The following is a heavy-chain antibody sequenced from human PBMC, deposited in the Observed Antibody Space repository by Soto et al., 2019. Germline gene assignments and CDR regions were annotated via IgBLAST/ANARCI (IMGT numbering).Heavy chain of an antibody. CDR3: ARDRARSGYYEPYYYYGMDV. D-gene: IGHD3-3*01. V-gene: IGHV1-2*04. CDR1: GYTFTGYY. Sequence: AASVKVSCKASGYTFTGYYMHWVRQAPGQGLEWMGWINPNSGGTNYAQRFQGWVTMTRDTSISTAYMELSRLRSDDTAVYYCARDRARSGYYEPYYYYGMDVWGQGTTVTVSS. CDR2: INPNSGGT. J-gene: IGHJ6*02.